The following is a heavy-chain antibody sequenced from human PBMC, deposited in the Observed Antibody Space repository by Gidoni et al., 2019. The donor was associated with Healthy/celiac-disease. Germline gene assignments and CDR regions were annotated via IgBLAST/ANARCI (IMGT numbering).Heavy chain of an antibody. V-gene: IGHV3-64D*06. J-gene: IGHJ3*02. Sequence: EVQLVESGGGLVQPGGSLRLSCSASGFTFSSYAMHWVRQAPGKGLEYVSAISSNGGSTYYADSLKGRFTISRDNSKNTLYLQMSSLRAEDTAVYYCVKDIAAADDAFDIWGQGTMVTVSS. CDR2: ISSNGGST. D-gene: IGHD6-13*01. CDR1: GFTFSSYA. CDR3: VKDIAAADDAFDI.